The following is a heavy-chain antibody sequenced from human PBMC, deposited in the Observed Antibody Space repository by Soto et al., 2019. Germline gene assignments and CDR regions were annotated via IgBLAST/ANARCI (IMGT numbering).Heavy chain of an antibody. Sequence: GGSLRLSCAASGFTFSSYWMSWVRQAPGKGLEWVANIKQDGSEKYYVDSVKGRFTISRDNAKDSLYLQMDSLSAEDTAVYYCARDPSVVVTANHHYYYYGMDVWGQGTTVTVSS. CDR3: ARDPSVVVTANHHYYYYGMDV. J-gene: IGHJ6*02. CDR1: GFTFSSYW. CDR2: IKQDGSEK. D-gene: IGHD2-21*02. V-gene: IGHV3-7*04.